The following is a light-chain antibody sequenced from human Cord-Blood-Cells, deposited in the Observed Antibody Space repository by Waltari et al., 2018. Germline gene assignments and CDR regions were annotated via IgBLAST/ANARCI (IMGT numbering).Light chain of an antibody. CDR2: DVS. CDR1: SSDVGGYHY. CDR3: CSYAGSYTYV. J-gene: IGLJ1*01. V-gene: IGLV2-11*01. Sequence: QSALTQPRSVSGSPGQSVTIYCTGPSSDVGGYHYVSWYQQHPGKAPKLMIYDVSKRPSGVPDRFSGSKSGNTASLTISGLQAEDEADYYCCSYAGSYTYVFGTGTKVTVL.